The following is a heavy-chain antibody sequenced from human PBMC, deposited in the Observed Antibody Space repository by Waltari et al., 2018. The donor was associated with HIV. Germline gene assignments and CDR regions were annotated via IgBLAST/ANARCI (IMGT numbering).Heavy chain of an antibody. CDR3: AKDRRQGYYHDNSGERPFDQ. V-gene: IGHV3-30*18. D-gene: IGHD3-22*01. Sequence: GMHWVRQAPGKGLEWVATISYDATNLYYADSVKGRFTISRDNSKNTLYLQMNSLRGEDTAVYYCAKDRRQGYYHDNSGERPFDQWGQGTLVTVSS. J-gene: IGHJ4*02. CDR1: G. CDR2: ISYDATNL.